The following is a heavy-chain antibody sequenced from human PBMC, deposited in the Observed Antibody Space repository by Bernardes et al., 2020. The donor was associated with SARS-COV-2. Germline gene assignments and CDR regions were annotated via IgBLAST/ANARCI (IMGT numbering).Heavy chain of an antibody. V-gene: IGHV3-30*02. Sequence: GGSLRLSCSTSGFTVSGYGMHWVRQAPGKGLEWVAVISYDGTNTYYGDSVRGRFAVSRDNSKDTLYLQMNSLKAEDTAVYYCAKAPGLCVRDCYGLDAFDIWGQGTLVSVCS. CDR2: ISYDGTNT. CDR1: GFTVSGYG. D-gene: IGHD2-21*02. CDR3: AKAPGLCVRDCYGLDAFDI. J-gene: IGHJ3*02.